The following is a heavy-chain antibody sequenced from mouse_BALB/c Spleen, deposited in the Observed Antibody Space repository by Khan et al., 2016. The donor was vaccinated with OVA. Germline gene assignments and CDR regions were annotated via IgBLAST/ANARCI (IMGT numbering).Heavy chain of an antibody. Sequence: QVQLQQSGAELARPGASVKLSCKASGFSFTDYYINWVKQRTGQGLEWIGEISPGSGDTYYNEKFKGKAKLTADKSSITAYMQLSSLPAESCAVYFCERVNYFGYTFAYWGQGTLVTVSA. CDR3: ERVNYFGYTFAY. J-gene: IGHJ3*01. CDR2: ISPGSGDT. D-gene: IGHD1-2*01. V-gene: IGHV1-77*01. CDR1: GFSFTDYY.